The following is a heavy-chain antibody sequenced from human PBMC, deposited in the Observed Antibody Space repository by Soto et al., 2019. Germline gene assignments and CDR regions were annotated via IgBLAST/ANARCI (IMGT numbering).Heavy chain of an antibody. J-gene: IGHJ4*02. CDR1: GFTFSASA. V-gene: IGHV3-73*01. D-gene: IGHD2-21*02. Sequence: PGGSLRLSCATSGFTFSASAMHWVRQVSGKGLEWIARIRSKASNYATTYAASVKGRFTISRDDSENTVYLQMNSMKTEDTAIYYCAKQIYGGNSWGQGTLVTVSS. CDR3: AKQIYGGNS. CDR2: IRSKASNYAT.